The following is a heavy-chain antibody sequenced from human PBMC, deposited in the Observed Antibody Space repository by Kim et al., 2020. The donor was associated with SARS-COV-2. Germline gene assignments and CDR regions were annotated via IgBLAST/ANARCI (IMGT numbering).Heavy chain of an antibody. Sequence: ISSSSCWSWGRQPPGKGLEWNGEVDHSGTTSYNVSLKSRVTISVDKSKNQFSLRLNSVSAADTAVYYCARGVSSAWTLRAWFDPWGQGTLAT. CDR3: ARGVSSAWTLRAWFDP. J-gene: IGHJ5*02. CDR1: ISSSSC. CDR2: VDHSGTT. V-gene: IGHV4-4*02. D-gene: IGHD3-22*01.